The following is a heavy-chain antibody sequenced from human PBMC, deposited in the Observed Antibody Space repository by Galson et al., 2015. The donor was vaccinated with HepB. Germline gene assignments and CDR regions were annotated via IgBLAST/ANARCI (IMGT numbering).Heavy chain of an antibody. J-gene: IGHJ4*02. CDR2: ISSSSSYI. CDR3: ARGGCSSSCPLFDY. D-gene: IGHD6-13*01. CDR1: GFIFSSYS. Sequence: SLRLSCAASGFIFSSYSMSWVRQAPGKGLEWVSSISSSSSYIYYADSVKGRFTISRDNAKNSLYLQMNSLRAEDTAVYYCARGGCSSSCPLFDYWGQGILVTVSS. V-gene: IGHV3-21*01.